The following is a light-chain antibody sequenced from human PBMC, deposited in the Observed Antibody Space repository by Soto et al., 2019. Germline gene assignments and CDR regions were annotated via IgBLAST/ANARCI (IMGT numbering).Light chain of an antibody. CDR2: EVS. CDR1: SSDVGGYNY. Sequence: QSALTQPPSASGSPGQSVTISCTGTSSDVGGYNYVSWYQQHPGKAPKLMIYEVSKRPSGVPDRFSGSKSGNTASLTVSGVQADDEADYYCSSYAGSNNFFGTGTKLTVL. V-gene: IGLV2-8*01. J-gene: IGLJ1*01. CDR3: SSYAGSNNF.